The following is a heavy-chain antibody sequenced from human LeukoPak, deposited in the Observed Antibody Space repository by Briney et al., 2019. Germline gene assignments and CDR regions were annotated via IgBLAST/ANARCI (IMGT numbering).Heavy chain of an antibody. J-gene: IGHJ3*02. V-gene: IGHV3-21*01. D-gene: IGHD4-17*01. Sequence: PGGSLRLSCAASGFTFSDYTMNWVRQAPGKVLEWVSSISSGGTYKYYADSVKGRFTISRDNAQNSLYLQMHSLRAEDSSVYYCARPTTVTTISADAFDIWGQGTMVTVSS. CDR3: ARPTTVTTISADAFDI. CDR2: ISSGGTYK. CDR1: GFTFSDYT.